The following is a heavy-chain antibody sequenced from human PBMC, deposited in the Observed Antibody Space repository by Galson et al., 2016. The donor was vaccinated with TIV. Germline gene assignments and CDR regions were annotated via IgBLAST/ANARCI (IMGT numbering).Heavy chain of an antibody. CDR2: IIPIFGTA. V-gene: IGHV1-69*06. CDR3: GSPDCSGGSFLYWAFDY. J-gene: IGHJ4*02. Sequence: SVKVSCKASGGTFSSYVFSWVRQAPGQGLEWMGGIIPIFGTANYAQKFQGRVTIIADKSTSTAYMELTSLRFDDTAVYYCGSPDCSGGSFLYWAFDYWGQGTLVTVSS. CDR1: GGTFSSYV. D-gene: IGHD2-15*01.